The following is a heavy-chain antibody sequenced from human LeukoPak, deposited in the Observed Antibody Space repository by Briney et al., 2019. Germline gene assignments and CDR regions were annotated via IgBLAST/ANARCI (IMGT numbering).Heavy chain of an antibody. CDR1: GDSISSYY. CDR2: INHSGST. V-gene: IGHV4-34*01. J-gene: IGHJ5*02. D-gene: IGHD6-13*01. Sequence: SETLSLTCTVSGDSISSYYWSWIRQPPGKGLEWIGEINHSGSTYYNPSLKSRVTISVDTSKNQFSLKVRSATAADTAVYYCARKEGGQLVNTRRWFDPWGQGTLVTVSS. CDR3: ARKEGGQLVNTRRWFDP.